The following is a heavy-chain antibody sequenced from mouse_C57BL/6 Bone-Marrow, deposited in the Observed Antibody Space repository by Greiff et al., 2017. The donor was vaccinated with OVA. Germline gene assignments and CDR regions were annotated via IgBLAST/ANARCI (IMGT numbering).Heavy chain of an antibody. Sequence: VKVVESGAELARPGASVKLSCKASGYTFTSYGISWVKQRTGQGLEWIGEIYPRSGNTYYNEKFKGKATLTADKSSSTAYMELRSLTSEDSAVYFCARKDYYGYAMDYWGQGTSVTVSS. J-gene: IGHJ4*01. D-gene: IGHD1-1*01. CDR2: IYPRSGNT. CDR3: ARKDYYGYAMDY. V-gene: IGHV1-81*01. CDR1: GYTFTSYG.